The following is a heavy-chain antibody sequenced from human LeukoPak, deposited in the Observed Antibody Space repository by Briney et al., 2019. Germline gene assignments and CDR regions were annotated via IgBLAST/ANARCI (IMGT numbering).Heavy chain of an antibody. D-gene: IGHD3-10*01. CDR3: AKGFLWFAELEGRDSPFDY. V-gene: IGHV3-23*01. Sequence: GGSLRLSCAASGFTFSCYAMSWVRQAPGGALEWVSDISGSGGSTYYADSVKGRFTISRANSQNPLYMQMNSLRAEDTAVYYCAKGFLWFAELEGRDSPFDYWGQGTLVTVSS. J-gene: IGHJ4*02. CDR1: GFTFSCYA. CDR2: ISGSGGST.